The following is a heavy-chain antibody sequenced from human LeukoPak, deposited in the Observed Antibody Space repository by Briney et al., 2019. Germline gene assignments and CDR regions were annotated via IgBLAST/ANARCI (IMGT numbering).Heavy chain of an antibody. CDR3: ARAWDPYDYGPVGY. J-gene: IGHJ4*02. Sequence: ASVKVSCKVSGYTVTDLSMHWVRQAPGKGLEWMGGFGLDNGDLIYAQKFQGRVTMTRNTSISTAYMELSSLRSEDTAVYYCARAWDPYDYGPVGYWGQGTLVTVSS. CDR1: GYTVTDLS. D-gene: IGHD4-17*01. CDR2: FGLDNGDL. V-gene: IGHV1-24*01.